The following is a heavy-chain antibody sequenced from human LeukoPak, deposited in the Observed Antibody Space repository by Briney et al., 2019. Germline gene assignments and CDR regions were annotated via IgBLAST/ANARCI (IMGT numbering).Heavy chain of an antibody. D-gene: IGHD6-6*01. Sequence: SETLSLTCTVSGGSISSYYWNWIRQPPGKGLEWIGYIYYSGSTNYNPSLKSRVTISVDTSKNQFSLKLSSVTAADTAVYYCARGEQLVTWFDPWGQGTLVTVSS. V-gene: IGHV4-59*01. CDR1: GGSISSYY. CDR3: ARGEQLVTWFDP. CDR2: IYYSGST. J-gene: IGHJ5*02.